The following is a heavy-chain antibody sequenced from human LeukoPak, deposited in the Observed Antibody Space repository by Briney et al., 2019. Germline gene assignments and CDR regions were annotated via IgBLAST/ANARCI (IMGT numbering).Heavy chain of an antibody. J-gene: IGHJ4*02. V-gene: IGHV3-30-3*01. CDR3: ARAWSSGWYGLDY. CDR1: GFTFSSYA. D-gene: IGHD6-19*01. Sequence: PGRSLRLSCAASGFTFSSYAMHWVRQAPGKGLEWVAVISYDGSNKYYADSVKGRFTISRDNSKNTLYLQMNSLRAEDTAVYYCARAWSSGWYGLDYWGQGTLVNGSS. CDR2: ISYDGSNK.